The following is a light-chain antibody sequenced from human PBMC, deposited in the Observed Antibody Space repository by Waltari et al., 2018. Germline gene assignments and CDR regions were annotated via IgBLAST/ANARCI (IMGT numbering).Light chain of an antibody. V-gene: IGKV3-15*01. J-gene: IGKJ4*01. CDR2: CAS. CDR1: QSVNTN. Sequence: EIVMTQSPATLSVSPGQRATLSCRASQSVNTNLAWYQQKPGQAPRLLIYCASTRATGIPARFSGSGSETEFTLTITSLQSEDFAVYYCQQSHNWPLTFGGGTKVDFK. CDR3: QQSHNWPLT.